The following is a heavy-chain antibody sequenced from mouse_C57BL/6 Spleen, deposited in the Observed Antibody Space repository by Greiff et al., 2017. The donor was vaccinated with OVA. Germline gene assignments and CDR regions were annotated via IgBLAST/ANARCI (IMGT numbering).Heavy chain of an antibody. CDR3: TREDTTVVASYWYFDV. CDR1: GFTFSSYA. CDR2: ISSGGDYI. J-gene: IGHJ1*03. V-gene: IGHV5-9-1*02. Sequence: DVMLVESGEGLVKPGGSLKLSCAASGFTFSSYAMSWVRQTPEKRLEWVAYISSGGDYIYYADTVKGRFTISRANARNTLYLQMSSLKSEDTAMYYCTREDTTVVASYWYFDVWGTGTTVTVSS. D-gene: IGHD1-1*01.